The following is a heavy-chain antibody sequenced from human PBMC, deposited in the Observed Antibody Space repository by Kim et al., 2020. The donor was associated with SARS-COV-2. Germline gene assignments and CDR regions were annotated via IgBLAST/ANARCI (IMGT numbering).Heavy chain of an antibody. V-gene: IGHV7-4-1*02. CDR3: ARDSEDY. Sequence: NTGNPTYAQGFTGRFVFSLDTSVSTAYLQISSLKAEDTAVYYCARDSEDYWGQGTLVTVSS. CDR2: NTGNP. J-gene: IGHJ4*02. D-gene: IGHD6-25*01.